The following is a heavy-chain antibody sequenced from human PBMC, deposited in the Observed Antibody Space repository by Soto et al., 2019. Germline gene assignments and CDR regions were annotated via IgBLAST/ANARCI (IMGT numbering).Heavy chain of an antibody. CDR1: GFTFSSYS. V-gene: IGHV3-21*01. CDR3: ASPYGGGPH. Sequence: EVQLVESGGGLVKPGGSLRLSCAASGFTFSSYSMNWVRQAPGKGLEWVSSISSSSSYIYYADSVKGRFTISRDNAKNSRYLQMNSLRAEDTAVYYCASPYGGGPHCGQGTMVTVSS. CDR2: ISSSSSYI. D-gene: IGHD2-21*01. J-gene: IGHJ3*01.